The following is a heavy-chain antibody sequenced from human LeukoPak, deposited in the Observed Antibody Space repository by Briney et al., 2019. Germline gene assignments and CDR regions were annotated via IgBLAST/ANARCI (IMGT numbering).Heavy chain of an antibody. CDR3: ARDATMVRGVLLDPFEYGMDV. D-gene: IGHD3-10*01. Sequence: GGSLGLSCAASGFTFSRYSLNWVRQAPGKGLEWVSSISSSSSYIYYADSVKGRFTISRDNAKNSLYLQMNSLRAEDTAVYYCARDATMVRGVLLDPFEYGMDVWGQGTTVTVSS. J-gene: IGHJ6*02. CDR2: ISSSSSYI. CDR1: GFTFSRYS. V-gene: IGHV3-21*01.